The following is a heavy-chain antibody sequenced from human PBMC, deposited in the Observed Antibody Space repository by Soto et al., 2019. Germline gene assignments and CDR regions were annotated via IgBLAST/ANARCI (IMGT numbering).Heavy chain of an antibody. J-gene: IGHJ6*02. D-gene: IGHD6-19*01. V-gene: IGHV3-30-3*01. CDR2: ISYDGSNQ. Sequence: QVQLVESGGGVVQPGRSLRLSCAASGFSFSRHGMHWVRQAPGKVLEWVAVISYDGSNQDYADSVKGRFSISRDNSKHSVYLQMNILRVEDSAVYYCARDRSSTYYYYGMDLWGQGTTVTVSS. CDR1: GFSFSRHG. CDR3: ARDRSSTYYYYGMDL.